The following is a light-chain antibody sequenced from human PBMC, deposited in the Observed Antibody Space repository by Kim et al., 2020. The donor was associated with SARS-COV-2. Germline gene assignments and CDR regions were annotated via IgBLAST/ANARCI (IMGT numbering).Light chain of an antibody. Sequence: GPNVSIPCSGSSSNIGSHFVSWYQQLPGTVPKLLIYDNDKRPSGIPDRFSGSKSGTSATLGITGLQTGDEADYYCGTWDNSLLGVVFGGGTQLTVL. V-gene: IGLV1-51*01. J-gene: IGLJ2*01. CDR1: SSNIGSHF. CDR3: GTWDNSLLGVV. CDR2: DND.